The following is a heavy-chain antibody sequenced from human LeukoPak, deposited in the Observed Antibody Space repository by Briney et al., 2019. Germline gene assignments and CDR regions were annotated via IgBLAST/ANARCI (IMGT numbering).Heavy chain of an antibody. J-gene: IGHJ4*02. CDR1: GGSISSSGYY. CDR3: ARRMSSSWYPDFDY. D-gene: IGHD6-13*01. Sequence: PSETLSLTCTVSGGSISSSGYYWGWIRQPPGTGLEWIGEINHSGSTNYNPSLKSRVTISVDTSKNQFSLKLSSVTAADTAVYYCARRMSSSWYPDFDYWGQGTLVTVSS. CDR2: INHSGST. V-gene: IGHV4-39*07.